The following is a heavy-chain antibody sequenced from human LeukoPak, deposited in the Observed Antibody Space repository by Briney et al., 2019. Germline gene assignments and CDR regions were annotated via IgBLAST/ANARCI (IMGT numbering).Heavy chain of an antibody. J-gene: IGHJ4*02. CDR3: ARVSDISVAGNFDY. D-gene: IGHD6-19*01. CDR1: GGTFSSYG. Sequence: SVKVSCKASGGTFSSYGFSWVRQAPGQGLEWMGRIIPIVGIPNYARKFQGRLTITADKSTSTAYMELSSLTSEDTAVYYCARVSDISVAGNFDYWGQGTLVTVSS. CDR2: IIPIVGIP. V-gene: IGHV1-69*04.